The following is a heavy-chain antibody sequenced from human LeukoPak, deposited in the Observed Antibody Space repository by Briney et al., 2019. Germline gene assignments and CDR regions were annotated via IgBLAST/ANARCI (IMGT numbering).Heavy chain of an antibody. Sequence: GGSLRLSCTASGFTFSRYAMSWVRQAPGKGLEWVSGIGAGGTFTYYADSVKGRFTIFRDNSRNTLYLQMNSLRADDTAVYCCEKDSHYTTYGFYFDYWGQGTLVTVSS. CDR3: EKDSHYTTYGFYFDY. V-gene: IGHV3-23*01. J-gene: IGHJ4*02. D-gene: IGHD4-11*01. CDR2: IGAGGTFT. CDR1: GFTFSRYA.